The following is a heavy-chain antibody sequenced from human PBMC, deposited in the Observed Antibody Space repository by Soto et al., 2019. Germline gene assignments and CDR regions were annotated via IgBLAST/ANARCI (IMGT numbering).Heavy chain of an antibody. CDR3: ARGGRLNWYFDL. Sequence: EVQLVESGGGLVQPGGSLRLSCAASGFTFSSYWMHWVRQAPGKGLVWVSRINSDGSSTSYADSVKGRFTISRDNAKNTLDLQMNSLRAEDTAVYYCARGGRLNWYFDLWGRGTLVTLSS. J-gene: IGHJ2*01. CDR1: GFTFSSYW. V-gene: IGHV3-74*01. D-gene: IGHD1-26*01. CDR2: INSDGSST.